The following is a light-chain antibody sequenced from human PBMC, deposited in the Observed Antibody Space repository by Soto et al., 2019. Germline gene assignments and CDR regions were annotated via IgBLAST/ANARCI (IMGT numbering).Light chain of an antibody. CDR2: KPS. V-gene: IGKV1-5*03. J-gene: IGKJ2*01. CDR1: QSLNSW. Sequence: DIQMTQAPSTMSAYVGDRVSITCRASQSLNSWLSWYQQQPGKAPKLLIYKPSTLESVCPSRFSGSGSGTEVTLTSSNLQTDDFATYYSQQYNTYSFGHGNTLQIK. CDR3: QQYNTYS.